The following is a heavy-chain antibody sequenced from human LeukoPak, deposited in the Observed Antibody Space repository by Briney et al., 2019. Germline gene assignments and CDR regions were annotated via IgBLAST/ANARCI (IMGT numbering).Heavy chain of an antibody. Sequence: PGGSLRLSCAASGFTFSSYSINWVRQAPGKGLEWVSVINSSSNYIFYADSVKGRFTISRDNAKNSLYLQMNSLRAEDTAVYYCARGGCTSASCYLFDYWGQGTLVTVSS. V-gene: IGHV3-21*01. D-gene: IGHD2-8*02. CDR2: INSSSNYI. J-gene: IGHJ4*02. CDR1: GFTFSSYS. CDR3: ARGGCTSASCYLFDY.